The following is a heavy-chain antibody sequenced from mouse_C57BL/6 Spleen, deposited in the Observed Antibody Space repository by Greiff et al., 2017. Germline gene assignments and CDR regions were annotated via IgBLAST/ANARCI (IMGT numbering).Heavy chain of an antibody. CDR1: GYSITSGYY. CDR3: AREGYDGYWYFDV. CDR2: ISYDGSN. J-gene: IGHJ1*03. D-gene: IGHD2-3*01. V-gene: IGHV3-6*01. Sequence: EVKVEESGPGLVKPSQSLSLTCSVTGYSITSGYYWNWIRQFPGNKLEWMGYISYDGSNNYNPSLKNRISITRDTSKNQFFLKLNSVTTEDTATYYCAREGYDGYWYFDVWGTGTTVTVSS.